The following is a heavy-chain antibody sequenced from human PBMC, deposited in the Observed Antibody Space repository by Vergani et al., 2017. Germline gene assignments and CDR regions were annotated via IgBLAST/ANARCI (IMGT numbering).Heavy chain of an antibody. Sequence: QVQLVQSGAEVKKPGASVKVSCKASGYTFTSYYMHWVRQAPGQGLEWMGIINPSGGSTSYAQKFQGRVTMTRDTSTSTVYMELSSLRSEDTAVYYCARDQGYCSSTSCYEWFDGYYYYMDVWGKGTTVTVSS. CDR2: INPSGGST. D-gene: IGHD2-2*01. CDR1: GYTFTSYY. V-gene: IGHV1-46*01. J-gene: IGHJ6*03. CDR3: ARDQGYCSSTSCYEWFDGYYYYMDV.